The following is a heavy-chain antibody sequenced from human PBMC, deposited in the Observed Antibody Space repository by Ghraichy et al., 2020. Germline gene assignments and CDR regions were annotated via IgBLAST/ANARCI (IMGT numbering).Heavy chain of an antibody. V-gene: IGHV4-34*01. CDR1: GGSFSGYY. CDR3: ARPRGKLFDYGMDV. Sequence: SETLSLTCAVYGGSFSGYYWSWIRQPPGKGMEWIGEINHSGSTNYNPSLKSRVTISVDTSKNQFSLKLRSVTAADTAVYYCARPRGKLFDYGMDVWGQGTTVTVSS. D-gene: IGHD4-23*01. CDR2: INHSGST. J-gene: IGHJ6*02.